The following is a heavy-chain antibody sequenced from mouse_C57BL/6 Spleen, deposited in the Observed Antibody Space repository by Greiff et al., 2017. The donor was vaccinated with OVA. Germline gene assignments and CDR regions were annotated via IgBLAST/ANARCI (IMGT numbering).Heavy chain of an antibody. CDR2: IYPSDSET. CDR3: ASLGFFDY. V-gene: IGHV1-61*01. Sequence: QVQLQQPGAELVRPGSSVKLSCKASGYTFTSYWMDWVKQRPGQGLAWIGNIYPSDSETHYNQKFKDKATLTVDKSSSTAYMQLSSLTSEDSAVYYCASLGFFDYWGQGTTLTVSS. J-gene: IGHJ2*01. CDR1: GYTFTSYW.